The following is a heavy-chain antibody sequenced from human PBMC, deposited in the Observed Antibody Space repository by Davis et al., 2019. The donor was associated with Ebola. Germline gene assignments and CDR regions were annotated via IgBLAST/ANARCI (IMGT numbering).Heavy chain of an antibody. J-gene: IGHJ4*02. CDR1: GGSISSSSYY. D-gene: IGHD3-3*01. Sequence: MPSETLSLTCTVSGGSISSSSYYWGWIRQPPGMGLEWIGSIYYIGSTYYNPSLKSRVTISVDTSKNQFSLKLSSVTAADTAVYYCARRRFWSGYDYWGQGTLVTVSS. CDR3: ARRRFWSGYDY. CDR2: IYYIGST. V-gene: IGHV4-39*01.